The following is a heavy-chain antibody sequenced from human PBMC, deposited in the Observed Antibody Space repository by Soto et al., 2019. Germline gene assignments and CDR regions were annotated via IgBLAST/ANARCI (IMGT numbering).Heavy chain of an antibody. D-gene: IGHD6-19*01. J-gene: IGHJ3*02. CDR3: AKDTSSGGLVKGAFNI. Sequence: EVQLVESGGGLVQPGRSLRLSCAASGFTFDDYAMHWVRQAPGKGLEWVSNINWNSGSIGYADSVKGRFTISRDNAKNSLEPQINSLRAEDTALYYCAKDTSSGGLVKGAFNIWGQGTMVTVSS. CDR2: INWNSGSI. CDR1: GFTFDDYA. V-gene: IGHV3-9*01.